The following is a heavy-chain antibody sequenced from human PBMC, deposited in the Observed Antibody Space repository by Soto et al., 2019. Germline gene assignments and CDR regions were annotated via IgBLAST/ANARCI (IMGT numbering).Heavy chain of an antibody. J-gene: IGHJ4*01. Sequence: PGGSLRLSCAASGFTFHDYAMHWVRQGQGKGLERVSGITWNSGSIDYADSVKGRFTISRDNAKNSLYLQMNSLRPEDTALYYCAKDIREYSSGWTYFDYWGHGTLVTVSS. V-gene: IGHV3-9*01. CDR1: GFTFHDYA. D-gene: IGHD6-19*01. CDR2: ITWNSGSI. CDR3: AKDIREYSSGWTYFDY.